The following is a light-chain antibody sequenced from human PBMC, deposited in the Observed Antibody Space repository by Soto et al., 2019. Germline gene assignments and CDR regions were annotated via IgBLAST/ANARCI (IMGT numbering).Light chain of an antibody. CDR3: SSYTSSRYV. CDR1: SSDVGGYNY. V-gene: IGLV2-14*01. Sequence: LTQPASVSGSPGQSITISCTGTSSDVGGYNYVSWYQQHPGKAPKLMIYDVSNRPSGVSNRFSGSKSGNTASLTISGLQAEDEADYYCSSYTSSRYVFGTGTKVTVL. CDR2: DVS. J-gene: IGLJ1*01.